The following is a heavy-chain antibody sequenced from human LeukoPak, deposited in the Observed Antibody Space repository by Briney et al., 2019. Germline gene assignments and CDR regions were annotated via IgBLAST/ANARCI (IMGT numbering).Heavy chain of an antibody. V-gene: IGHV3-30*18. D-gene: IGHD6-19*01. J-gene: IGHJ6*02. CDR1: GFTFSSYG. CDR2: ISYDGSNK. CDR3: AKAPRAGTPYYYYGMDI. Sequence: GGSLRLSCAASGFTFSSYGMHWVRQAPGKGLEWVAVISYDGSNKYYADSVKGRFTISRDNSKNTLYLQMNSLRAEDTAVYYCAKAPRAGTPYYYYGMDIWGQGTTVTVSS.